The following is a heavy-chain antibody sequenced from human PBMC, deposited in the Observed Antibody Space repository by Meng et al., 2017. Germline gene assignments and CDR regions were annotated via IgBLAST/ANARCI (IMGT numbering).Heavy chain of an antibody. D-gene: IGHD1-1*01. CDR3: ARGDWNDAWYFDL. CDR1: GFTFRSYG. J-gene: IGHJ2*01. V-gene: IGHV3-33*01. Sequence: HVMLVGAGGGVAQPGRSLRTSGAASGFTFRSYGMHWVRQAPGKGLGWVAVIWYDGSNKYYADSVKGRFTISRDNSKNTLYLQMNSLRAEDTAVYYCARGDWNDAWYFDLWGRGTLVTVSS. CDR2: IWYDGSNK.